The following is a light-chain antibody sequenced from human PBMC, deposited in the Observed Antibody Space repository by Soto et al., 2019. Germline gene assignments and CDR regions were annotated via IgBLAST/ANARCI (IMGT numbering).Light chain of an antibody. CDR1: SSDVGSYNL. CDR2: EDS. CDR3: CSYARGSTLV. Sequence: QSALTQPASGSGSPGQSITISCTGTSSDVGSYNLVSWYQQHPGKAPKLMIYEDSKRPSGVSNRFFGSKSGNTASLTISGLQAEDEADYFCCSYARGSTLVFGGVTKVTVL. J-gene: IGLJ3*02. V-gene: IGLV2-23*01.